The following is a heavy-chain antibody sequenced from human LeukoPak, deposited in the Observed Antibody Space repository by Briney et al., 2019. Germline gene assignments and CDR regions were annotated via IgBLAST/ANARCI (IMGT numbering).Heavy chain of an antibody. Sequence: PGGSLRLSCAASGFTFSSYWMSWVRQAPGKGLEWVAFIRYDGSNKYYPDSVKGRFTISRDNSKNTLYLQMNSLRADDTAVYYCARDDSSGYYLLGAFDIWGQGTVVTVSS. J-gene: IGHJ3*02. V-gene: IGHV3-30*02. CDR2: IRYDGSNK. CDR1: GFTFSSYW. D-gene: IGHD3-22*01. CDR3: ARDDSSGYYLLGAFDI.